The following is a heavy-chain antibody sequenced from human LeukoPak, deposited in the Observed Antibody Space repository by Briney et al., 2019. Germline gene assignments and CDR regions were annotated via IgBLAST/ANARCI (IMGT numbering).Heavy chain of an antibody. D-gene: IGHD6-13*01. J-gene: IGHJ4*02. CDR1: GFTFSDYY. Sequence: SGGSLRLSCAASGFTFSDYYMSWIRQAPGKGLEWVSYISSSGSTIYYADSVKGRFTISRDNAKNSLYLQMNSLRAEDTAVYYCARDSAAAAGTPDYWGQGTLVTVSS. CDR2: ISSSGSTI. CDR3: ARDSAAAAGTPDY. V-gene: IGHV3-11*04.